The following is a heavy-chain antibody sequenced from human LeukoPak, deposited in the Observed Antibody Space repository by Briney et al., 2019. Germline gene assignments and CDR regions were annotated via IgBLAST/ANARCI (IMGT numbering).Heavy chain of an antibody. CDR3: ARERLGATFDY. CDR1: GFTVSSNY. J-gene: IGHJ4*02. Sequence: GGFLRLSCAASGFTVSSNYMGWVRQASGKGLEWVSPIYAGGTTYYATSVKGRFTLSRDNSKNTLYLQMNSLRAEDTAVYYCARERLGATFDYWGQGTLVTVSS. V-gene: IGHV3-53*05. CDR2: IYAGGTT. D-gene: IGHD1-26*01.